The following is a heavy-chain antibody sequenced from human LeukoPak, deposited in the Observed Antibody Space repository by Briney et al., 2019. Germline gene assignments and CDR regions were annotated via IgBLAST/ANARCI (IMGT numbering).Heavy chain of an antibody. J-gene: IGHJ5*02. Sequence: KTSETLSLTCAVYGGSFSGYYWSWIRQPPGKGLEWIGEINHSGSTNYNPSLKSRVTISVDTSKNQFSLKLSSVTAADTAVYYCARVYCTNGVCVFDPWGQGTLVTVSS. CDR2: INHSGST. V-gene: IGHV4-34*01. CDR1: GGSFSGYY. CDR3: ARVYCTNGVCVFDP. D-gene: IGHD2-8*01.